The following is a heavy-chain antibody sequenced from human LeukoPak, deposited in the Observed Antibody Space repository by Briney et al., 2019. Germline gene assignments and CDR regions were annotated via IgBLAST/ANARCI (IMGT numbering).Heavy chain of an antibody. CDR2: INWKGGST. CDR1: GFTFDDYG. J-gene: IGHJ4*02. CDR3: ARDLKRIAAGQPPEFDY. Sequence: PGGSLRLSCAASGFTFDDYGMSWVRQAPGKGLEWVSGINWKGGSTGYADSVEGRFTISRDNAKNSLYLQMNSLRVEDTALYYCARDLKRIAAGQPPEFDYRGQGTLVTVSS. D-gene: IGHD6-13*01. V-gene: IGHV3-20*04.